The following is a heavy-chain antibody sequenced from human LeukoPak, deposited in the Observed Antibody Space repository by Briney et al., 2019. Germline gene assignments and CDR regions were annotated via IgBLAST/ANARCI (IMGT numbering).Heavy chain of an antibody. D-gene: IGHD6-19*01. V-gene: IGHV3-9*01. CDR3: AKDGASSGWYYFDY. J-gene: IGHJ4*02. CDR2: ISWSSGSI. CDR1: GFTFDDYA. Sequence: PGRSLRLSCAASGFTFDDYAMHWVRQAPGKGLEWVSGISWSSGSIGYADSVKGRFTISRDNAKNSLYLQMNSLRAEDTALYYCAKDGASSGWYYFDYWGQGTLVTVSS.